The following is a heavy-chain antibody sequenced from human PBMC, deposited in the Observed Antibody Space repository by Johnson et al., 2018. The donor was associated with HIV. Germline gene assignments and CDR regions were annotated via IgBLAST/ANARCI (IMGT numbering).Heavy chain of an antibody. Sequence: VQLVESGGGLVQPGGSLRLSCAASGFTFSSYAMSWVRQAPGKGLEWVSAISGSGGSTYYADSVKGRFTISRDNSKNTLDLQMNSLRAEDTAVYYCAKEGSIAAAGNDAFDIWGQGTMVTVSS. D-gene: IGHD6-13*01. CDR2: ISGSGGST. CDR1: GFTFSSYA. CDR3: AKEGSIAAAGNDAFDI. V-gene: IGHV3-23*04. J-gene: IGHJ3*02.